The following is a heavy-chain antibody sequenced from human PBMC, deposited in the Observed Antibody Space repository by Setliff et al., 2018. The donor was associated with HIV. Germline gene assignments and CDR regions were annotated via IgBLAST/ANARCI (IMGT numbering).Heavy chain of an antibody. J-gene: IGHJ4*02. Sequence: GGSLRLSCVASGFGFPNYAMGWVRQAPGKGLEWVSSVSVSGGSTYYAEAVKGRFTIPRENSKNTVFLEMSSLRAEDTAVYFCAKAIYGVVMDCFDSWGRGTLVTVSS. V-gene: IGHV3-23*01. D-gene: IGHD3-3*01. CDR1: GFGFPNYA. CDR2: VSVSGGST. CDR3: AKAIYGVVMDCFDS.